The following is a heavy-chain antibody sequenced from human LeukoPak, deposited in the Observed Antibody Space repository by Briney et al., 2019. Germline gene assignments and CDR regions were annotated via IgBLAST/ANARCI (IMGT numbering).Heavy chain of an antibody. V-gene: IGHV4-59*01. D-gene: IGHD3-22*01. Sequence: SETLSLTCTVSGGSISSYYWSWIRQPPGKGLEWIGYIYYSGSTNYNPSLKSRVTISVDTSKNQFSLKLSYVTAADTAVYYCASYYDSSGAHFGYWGQGTLVTVSS. CDR1: GGSISSYY. CDR3: ASYYDSSGAHFGY. J-gene: IGHJ4*02. CDR2: IYYSGST.